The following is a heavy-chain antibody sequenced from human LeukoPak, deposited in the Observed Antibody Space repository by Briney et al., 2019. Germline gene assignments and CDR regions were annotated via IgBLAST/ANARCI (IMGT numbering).Heavy chain of an antibody. Sequence: PGGSLRLSCAASGFTFSSYAMHWVCQAPGKGLEYVSAISSNGGSTYYANSVKGRFTISRDNSKNTLYLQMGSLRAEDMAVYYCARVSDTAMVSDYWGQGTLVTVSS. CDR3: ARVSDTAMVSDY. V-gene: IGHV3-64*01. J-gene: IGHJ4*02. CDR2: ISSNGGST. CDR1: GFTFSSYA. D-gene: IGHD5-18*01.